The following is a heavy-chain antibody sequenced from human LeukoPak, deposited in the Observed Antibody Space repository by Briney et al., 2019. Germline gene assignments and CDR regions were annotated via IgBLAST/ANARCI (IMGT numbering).Heavy chain of an antibody. CDR3: ARDGVEFYNWFDP. CDR2: INSDGSST. J-gene: IGHJ5*02. D-gene: IGHD2-21*01. Sequence: GGSLRLSCAASGFTFSTYNMNWVRQAPGKGLVWVSRINSDGSSTTYADSVKGRFTISRDNAKNTLYLQMSSLRAEDTAVYYCARDGVEFYNWFDPWGQGTLVTVSS. V-gene: IGHV3-74*01. CDR1: GFTFSTYN.